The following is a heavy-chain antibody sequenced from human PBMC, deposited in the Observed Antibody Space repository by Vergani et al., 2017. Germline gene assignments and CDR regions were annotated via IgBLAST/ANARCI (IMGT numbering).Heavy chain of an antibody. V-gene: IGHV4-4*02. D-gene: IGHD1-1*01. CDR1: GGSISSSKW. CDR3: ARATSTDYYFNY. CDR2: IYHSGST. J-gene: IGHJ4*02. Sequence: QLQLQESGPGLVKPSETLSLTCTVSGGSISSSKWWSWVRQPPGKGLEWIGEIYHSGSTNYNPSLKSRVTISVDKSKNQFSLKLSSVTAADTAVYYCARATSTDYYFNYWGQGTLVTVSS.